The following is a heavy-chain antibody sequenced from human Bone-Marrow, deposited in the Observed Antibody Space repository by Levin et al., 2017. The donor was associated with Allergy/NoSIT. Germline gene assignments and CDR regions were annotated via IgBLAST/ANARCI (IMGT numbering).Heavy chain of an antibody. CDR1: GFTFSSYW. CDR2: INSDGSDT. J-gene: IGHJ4*02. V-gene: IGHV3-74*03. D-gene: IGHD1-26*01. Sequence: SCAASGFTFSSYWMHWVRQGPGKGLVWVARINSDGSDTTYADSVKGRFTISRDNAKNTLFLQMNSLRAEDTAVYYCARVRATTLSWYFDYWGQGTLVTVSS. CDR3: ARVRATTLSWYFDY.